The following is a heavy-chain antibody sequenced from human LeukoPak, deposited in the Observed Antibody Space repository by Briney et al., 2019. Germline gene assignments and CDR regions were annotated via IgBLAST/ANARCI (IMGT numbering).Heavy chain of an antibody. D-gene: IGHD2-2*01. CDR1: GYTFTGYY. V-gene: IGHV1-2*02. CDR3: ARELYCSSTSCYRVLDY. CDR2: INPNSGGT. Sequence: ASVRVSCKASGYTFTGYYMHWVRQAPGQGLEWMGWINPNSGGTNYAQKFQGRVTMTRDTSISTAYMELSRQRSDDTAVYYCARELYCSSTSCYRVLDYWGQGTLVTVSS. J-gene: IGHJ4*02.